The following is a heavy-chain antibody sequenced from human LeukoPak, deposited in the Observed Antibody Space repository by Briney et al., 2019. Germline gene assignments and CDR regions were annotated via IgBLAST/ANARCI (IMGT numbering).Heavy chain of an antibody. CDR1: GLSFKTFS. CDR2: ISSSSITI. Sequence: GGSLRLSCAGSGLSFKTFSMNWVRQAPGKGLEWVSYISSSSITINYADSVKGRFTISRDNGKNSLYLQMKSLRDEDTAVYYCARRSADCSGTSCRNWFDPWGQGTLVIVSS. D-gene: IGHD2-2*01. V-gene: IGHV3-48*02. CDR3: ARRSADCSGTSCRNWFDP. J-gene: IGHJ5*02.